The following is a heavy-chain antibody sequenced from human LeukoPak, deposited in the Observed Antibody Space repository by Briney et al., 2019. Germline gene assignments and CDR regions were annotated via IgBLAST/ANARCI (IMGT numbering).Heavy chain of an antibody. J-gene: IGHJ4*02. CDR1: GGSFSGYY. CDR3: ARVRYSSSWYFKRGFDY. V-gene: IGHV4-34*01. Sequence: SETLSLTCAVYGGSFSGYYWSWIRQPPGKWLEWIGEINHSGSTNYNPSLKSRVTISVDTSKNQFSLKLSSVTAADTAVYYCARVRYSSSWYFKRGFDYWGQGTLVTVSS. D-gene: IGHD6-13*01. CDR2: INHSGST.